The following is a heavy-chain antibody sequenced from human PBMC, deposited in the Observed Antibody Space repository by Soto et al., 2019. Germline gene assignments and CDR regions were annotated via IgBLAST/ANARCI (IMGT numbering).Heavy chain of an antibody. D-gene: IGHD3-3*01. Sequence: GGSLRLSCAASGFTFSSYEMNWVRQAPGKGLEWVSYISSSGSTIYYADSVKGRFTISRDNAKNSLYLQMNSLRAEDTAVYYCARDYDLNGMDVWGQGTTVTVSS. V-gene: IGHV3-48*03. CDR1: GFTFSSYE. CDR2: ISSSGSTI. CDR3: ARDYDLNGMDV. J-gene: IGHJ6*02.